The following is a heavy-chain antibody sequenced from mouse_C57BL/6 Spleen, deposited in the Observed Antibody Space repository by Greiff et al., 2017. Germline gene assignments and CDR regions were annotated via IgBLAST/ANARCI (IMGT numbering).Heavy chain of an antibody. CDR1: GFTFSSYA. CDR2: ISDGGSYT. CDR3: ARDGENYYAMEY. J-gene: IGHJ4*01. Sequence: EVKLMESGGGLVKPGGSLKLSCAASGFTFSSYAMSWVRQTPEKRLEWVATISDGGSYTYYPDNVKGRFTISRDNAKNNPYLQMSHLKSEDTAMYYCARDGENYYAMEYGGQGTSVTVSS. V-gene: IGHV5-4*01.